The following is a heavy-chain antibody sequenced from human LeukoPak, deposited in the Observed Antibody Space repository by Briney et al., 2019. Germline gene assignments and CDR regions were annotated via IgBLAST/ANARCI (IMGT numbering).Heavy chain of an antibody. D-gene: IGHD6-19*01. J-gene: IGHJ4*02. V-gene: IGHV3-43*02. CDR1: GFTFDDYA. CDR2: ISGDGGST. Sequence: GGSLRLXCAASGFTFDDYAMHWVRPAPGKGLEWVSLISGDGGSTYYADSVKGRFTISRDNSKNSLYLQMNSLRTEDTALYYCAKDKELLQWLVRPYYFDYWGQGTLVTVSS. CDR3: AKDKELLQWLVRPYYFDY.